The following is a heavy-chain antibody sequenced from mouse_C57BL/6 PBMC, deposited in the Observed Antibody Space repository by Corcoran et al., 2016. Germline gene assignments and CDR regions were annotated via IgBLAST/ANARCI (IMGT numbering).Heavy chain of an antibody. CDR3: ARYDGYDY. V-gene: IGHV1-26*01. D-gene: IGHD2-3*01. CDR2: INPNNGGT. CDR1: GYTFTDYY. J-gene: IGHJ2*01. Sequence: EVQLQQSGPELVKPGASVKISCKASGYTFTDYYMNWVKQSHGKSLEWIGDINPNNGGTSYNQKFKGKATLTVDKSSSTAYMELRSLTSDDSAVYYCARYDGYDYWGQGTTLTVSS.